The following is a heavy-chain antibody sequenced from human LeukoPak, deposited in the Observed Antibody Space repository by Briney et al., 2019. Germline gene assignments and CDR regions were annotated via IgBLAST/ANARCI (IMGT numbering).Heavy chain of an antibody. Sequence: PSETLSLTCAVYGGSFSGYHWSWIRQPPGKGLEWIGEINHSGSTNYNPSLKSRVTISVDTSKNQFSLKLSSVTAADTAAYYCARGLRIAAAGLDYWGQGTLVTVSS. CDR2: INHSGST. D-gene: IGHD6-25*01. CDR1: GGSFSGYH. V-gene: IGHV4-34*01. CDR3: ARGLRIAAAGLDY. J-gene: IGHJ4*02.